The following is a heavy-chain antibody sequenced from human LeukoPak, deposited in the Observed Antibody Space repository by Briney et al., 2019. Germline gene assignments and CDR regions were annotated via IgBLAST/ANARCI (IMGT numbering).Heavy chain of an antibody. V-gene: IGHV4-39*07. CDR1: GFTFSSYW. CDR2: IYYSGST. Sequence: GSLRLSCAASGFTFSSYWMSWVRQAPGKGLEWIGSIYYSGSTYYNPSLKSRVTISVDTSKNQFSLKLSSVTAADTAVYYCARDVHYYDSTEGADYYYYYMDVWGKGTTVTVSS. D-gene: IGHD3-22*01. J-gene: IGHJ6*03. CDR3: ARDVHYYDSTEGADYYYYYMDV.